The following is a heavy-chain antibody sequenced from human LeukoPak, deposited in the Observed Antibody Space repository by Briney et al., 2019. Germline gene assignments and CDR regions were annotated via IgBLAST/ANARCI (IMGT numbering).Heavy chain of an antibody. V-gene: IGHV3-23*01. CDR2: ISCSGGST. CDR1: GFTFSSYA. CDR3: ATQQQLGYFDF. Sequence: PRGSARLSWAASGFTFSSYAMSWVRQAPGKGLEWVSAISCSGGSTYYADSVKGRFTISRDNSKNTLYLQMNSLRAEDTAVYYCATQQQLGYFDFWGQGPLVAISS. J-gene: IGHJ4*02. D-gene: IGHD6-13*01.